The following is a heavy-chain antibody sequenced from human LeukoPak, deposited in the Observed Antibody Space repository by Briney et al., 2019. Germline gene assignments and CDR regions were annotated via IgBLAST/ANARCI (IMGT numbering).Heavy chain of an antibody. J-gene: IGHJ5*02. CDR1: GYTFTRYC. CDR2: INPNSGGT. V-gene: IGHV1-2*02. Sequence: ASVKVSCKASGYTFTRYCMHWVRQAPGQGLEGMGWINPNSGGTNYAQKFQGRVTMTRDTSISTAYMELSRLRSDDTAVYYCARNPVLRYFDWLPNWFDPWGQGTLVTVSS. CDR3: ARNPVLRYFDWLPNWFDP. D-gene: IGHD3-9*01.